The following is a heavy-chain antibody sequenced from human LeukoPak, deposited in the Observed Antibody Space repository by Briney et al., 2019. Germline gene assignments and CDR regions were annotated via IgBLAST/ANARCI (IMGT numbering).Heavy chain of an antibody. Sequence: PGGSLRLSCAASGFTFSSYGMHWVRQAPGKGLEWVAVIWYDGSNKYYADSVKGRFTISRDNSKNTLYLQMNSLRAEDTAVYYCARDLRLENEIGYWGQGTLVTVSS. V-gene: IGHV3-33*01. D-gene: IGHD1-1*01. CDR3: ARDLRLENEIGY. CDR1: GFTFSSYG. CDR2: IWYDGSNK. J-gene: IGHJ4*02.